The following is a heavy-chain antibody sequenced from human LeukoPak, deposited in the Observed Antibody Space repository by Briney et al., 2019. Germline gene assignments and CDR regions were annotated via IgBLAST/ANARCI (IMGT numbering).Heavy chain of an antibody. J-gene: IGHJ4*02. Sequence: ASVKVSCKVSGYTLTELSMHWVRQAPGKGLEWMGGFDPEDGETIYAQKFQGRVTMTEDTSTDTAYMELSSLRSEDTAVYYCARDGRHFDWLTTWGQGTLVTVSS. CDR1: GYTLTELS. V-gene: IGHV1-24*01. CDR2: FDPEDGET. D-gene: IGHD3-9*01. CDR3: ARDGRHFDWLTT.